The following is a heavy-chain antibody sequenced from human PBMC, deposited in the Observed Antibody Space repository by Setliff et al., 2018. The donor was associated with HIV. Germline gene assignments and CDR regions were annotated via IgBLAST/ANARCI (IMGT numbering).Heavy chain of an antibody. CDR3: ARVGASGVPSTMDYYYYMDV. CDR2: IYASGST. V-gene: IGHV4-4*07. J-gene: IGHJ6*03. D-gene: IGHD3-10*01. CDR1: GGSFSSYH. Sequence: SETLSLTCTVSGGSFSSYHWSWIRHRAGKGLEWIGHIYASGSTKYNPSLESRVTMSVDTSRTQFSLKLRSVTAADTAVYCCARVGASGVPSTMDYYYYMDVWGKGTTVTVSS.